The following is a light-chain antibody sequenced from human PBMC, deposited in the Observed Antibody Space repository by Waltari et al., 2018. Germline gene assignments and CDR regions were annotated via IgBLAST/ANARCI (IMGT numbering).Light chain of an antibody. V-gene: IGLV4-69*01. Sequence: QLVLTQSPSASASLGASVKLTCTLSSGHISNVIAWHQQQPRKGPRYWMKVNSDGSHSKGDEIPDRFSGSSSGAERYLTISSLQSEDEADYYCQTGGHGTWVFGGGTKLTVL. CDR2: VNSDGSH. CDR1: SGHISNV. CDR3: QTGGHGTWV. J-gene: IGLJ3*02.